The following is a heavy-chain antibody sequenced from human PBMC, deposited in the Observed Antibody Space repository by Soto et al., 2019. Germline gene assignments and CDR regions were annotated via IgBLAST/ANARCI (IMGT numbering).Heavy chain of an antibody. V-gene: IGHV3-23*01. Sequence: GGSLRLSCAASGFTFISYAMSWVRQAPWKGLEWVSAISGSGGSTYYADSVKGRFTISRDNSKNTLYLQMNSLRAEDTAVYYCAKEEEGYSYGYYYYYGMDVWGQGTTVTVS. CDR3: AKEEEGYSYGYYYYYGMDV. J-gene: IGHJ6*02. CDR2: ISGSGGST. D-gene: IGHD5-18*01. CDR1: GFTFISYA.